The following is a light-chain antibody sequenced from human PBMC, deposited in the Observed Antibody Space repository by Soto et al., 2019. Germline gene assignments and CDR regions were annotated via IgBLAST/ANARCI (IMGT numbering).Light chain of an antibody. CDR1: SSDVGSYDS. Sequence: QSALIQPPSVSGSPGQSFTISCTGASSDVGSYDSVSWYQQHPGKASKLMIYEVSNRPSGVSNRFSGSKSGNTASLTISGLQAEDEADYYCSSYTSSSTYVFGTGTKVTVL. V-gene: IGLV2-14*01. CDR3: SSYTSSSTYV. CDR2: EVS. J-gene: IGLJ1*01.